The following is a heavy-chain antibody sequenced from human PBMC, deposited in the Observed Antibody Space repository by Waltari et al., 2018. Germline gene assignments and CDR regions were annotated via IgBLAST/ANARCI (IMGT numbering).Heavy chain of an antibody. CDR1: GGSFSGYY. Sequence: QVQLQKWGAGLLKPSETLSLTCAVYGGSFSGYYWSWIRQPPGKGLEWIGEINHSGSTNYNPSLKSRVTISVDTSKNQFSLKLSSVTAADTAVYYCARGLVQWLVPNALGYWGQGTLVTVSS. J-gene: IGHJ4*02. V-gene: IGHV4-34*01. CDR3: ARGLVQWLVPNALGY. D-gene: IGHD6-19*01. CDR2: INHSGST.